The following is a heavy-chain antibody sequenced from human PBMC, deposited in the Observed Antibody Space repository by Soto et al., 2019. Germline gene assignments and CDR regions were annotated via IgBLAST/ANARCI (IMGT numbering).Heavy chain of an antibody. V-gene: IGHV4-34*01. J-gene: IGHJ4*02. Sequence: SETLSLTCAVYGGSFSGYYWSWIRQPPGKGLEWIGEINHSGSTNYNPSLKSRVTISVDTSKNQFSLKLSSVTAADTAVYYCARAPEISSFLGVALPYFFYFWGKGALVTVSS. CDR1: GGSFSGYY. CDR3: ARAPEISSFLGVALPYFFYF. D-gene: IGHD3-3*01. CDR2: INHSGST.